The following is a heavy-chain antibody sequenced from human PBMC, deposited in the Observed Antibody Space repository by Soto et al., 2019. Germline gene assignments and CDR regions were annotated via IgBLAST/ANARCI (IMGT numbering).Heavy chain of an antibody. Sequence: GVSIRVWKKVAEGRFAVYGGGCILQIPGKGLEWMGIIYPGDSDTRYSPSFQGQVTISADKSISTAYLQWSSLKASDTAMYYCARPSDYCTSSSCRYYRYVMAVRGQGTTVTVSS. V-gene: IGHV5-51*01. D-gene: IGHD2-2*01. J-gene: IGHJ6*02. CDR3: ARPSDYCTSSSCRYYRYVMAV. CDR2: IYPGDSDT. CDR1: EGRFAVYG.